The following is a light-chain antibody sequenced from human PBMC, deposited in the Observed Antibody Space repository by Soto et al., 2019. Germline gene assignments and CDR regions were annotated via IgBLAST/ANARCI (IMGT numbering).Light chain of an antibody. Sequence: EIVMTQSPDTLSVSPGEGATLSCRVSQSIRSNLAWYQQRPGQAPRLLMYGASTRADGIPARFTGSGSGTDFTLTISSLEPEDFAVYYCQQRSNWPPWTFGQGTKVDIK. V-gene: IGKV3-15*01. CDR1: QSIRSN. CDR2: GAS. J-gene: IGKJ1*01. CDR3: QQRSNWPPWT.